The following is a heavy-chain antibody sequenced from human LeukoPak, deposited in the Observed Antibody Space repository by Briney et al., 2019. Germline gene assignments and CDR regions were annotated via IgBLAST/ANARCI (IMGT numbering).Heavy chain of an antibody. J-gene: IGHJ4*02. Sequence: PSETLSLTCTVSGGSIGSSTYFWGWIRQPPGTGLEWIGSIYYSGSTYYNPSLKSRVTISVDTSKNQFSLKLSSVTAADTAVYYCARADKWELLRYWGQGTLVTVSS. V-gene: IGHV4-39*01. CDR1: GGSIGSSTYF. CDR2: IYYSGST. D-gene: IGHD1-26*01. CDR3: ARADKWELLRY.